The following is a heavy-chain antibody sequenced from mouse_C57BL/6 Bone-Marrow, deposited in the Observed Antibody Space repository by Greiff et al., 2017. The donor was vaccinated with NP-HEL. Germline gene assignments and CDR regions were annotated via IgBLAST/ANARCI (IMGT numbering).Heavy chain of an antibody. CDR1: GYTFTSYG. D-gene: IGHD4-1*01. J-gene: IGHJ2*01. V-gene: IGHV1-81*01. CDR3: ARDWEKRVFDY. Sequence: VQLQQSGAELARPGASVKLSCKAFGYTFTSYGISWVKQRTGQGLEWIGEIYPRSGNTYYNEKFKGKATLTADKSSSTAYMELRSLTSEDSAVYFCARDWEKRVFDYWGQGTTLTVSS. CDR2: IYPRSGNT.